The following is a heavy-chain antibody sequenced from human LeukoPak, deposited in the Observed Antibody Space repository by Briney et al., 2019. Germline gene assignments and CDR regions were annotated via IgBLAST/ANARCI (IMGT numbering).Heavy chain of an antibody. Sequence: GGSLRLSCAAPGFNFSSYAMTWVRQAPGKGLEWVSGMSGSGGRTYYADSVKGRFTISRDNSENTLYLQMNCLSAEDTAVYYCAREMGLNIVATFGYWGQGTLVTVSS. CDR3: AREMGLNIVATFGY. CDR2: MSGSGGRT. J-gene: IGHJ4*02. V-gene: IGHV3-23*01. CDR1: GFNFSSYA. D-gene: IGHD5-12*01.